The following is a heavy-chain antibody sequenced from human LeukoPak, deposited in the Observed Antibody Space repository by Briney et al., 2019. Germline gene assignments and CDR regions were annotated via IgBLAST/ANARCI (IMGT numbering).Heavy chain of an antibody. Sequence: SETLSLTCAVYGGSFSGYYWSWIRQPPGKGLEWIGEINHSGSTNYNPSLKSRVTISVDTSKNQFSLKLSSVTAADTAVYYCARHGGYCSSTSCYGAFDIWGQGTMVTVSS. CDR3: ARHGGYCSSTSCYGAFDI. J-gene: IGHJ3*02. D-gene: IGHD2-2*01. CDR1: GGSFSGYY. V-gene: IGHV4-34*01. CDR2: INHSGST.